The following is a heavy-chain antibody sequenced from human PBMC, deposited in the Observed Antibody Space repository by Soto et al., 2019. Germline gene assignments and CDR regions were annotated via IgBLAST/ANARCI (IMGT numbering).Heavy chain of an antibody. CDR2: XSAYNXNT. Sequence: QVQLVQSGAEVKKPGASVKVSCKASGYTFTNFGISWVRQAPGEGLEWMGXXSAYNXNTNYAQKFQGRVTMTTDTXXXXXXXXXXXXXXXXXXXXXXXXXXXXXXXWGQXTLVXVSS. CDR3: XXXXXXXXX. V-gene: IGHV1-18*01. CDR1: GYTFTNFG. J-gene: IGHJ4*02.